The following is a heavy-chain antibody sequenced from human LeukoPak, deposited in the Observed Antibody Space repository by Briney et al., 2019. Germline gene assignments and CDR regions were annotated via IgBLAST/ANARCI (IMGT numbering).Heavy chain of an antibody. J-gene: IGHJ4*02. D-gene: IGHD3-10*01. CDR3: ARVLSGSGSLYYFDY. CDR2: IHSSGSS. CDR1: GGSISSGDYY. V-gene: IGHV4-30-4*01. Sequence: SQTLSLTCTVPGGSISSGDYYWNWIRQPPGKGLEWIGYIHSSGSSYYNPSLKSRVTISLDTSENQFSLRLSSVTAADTAVYYCARVLSGSGSLYYFDYWGQGTLVTVSS.